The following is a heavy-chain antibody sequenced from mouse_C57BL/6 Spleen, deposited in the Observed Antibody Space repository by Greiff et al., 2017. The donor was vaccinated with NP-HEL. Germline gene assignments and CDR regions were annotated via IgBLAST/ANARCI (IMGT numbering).Heavy chain of an antibody. Sequence: EVQVVESGGGLVKPGGSPKLSCAASGFTFSDYGMHWVRQAPEKGLEWVAYISSGSSTIYYADTVKGRFTISRDNAKNTLFLQMTSLRSEDTAMYYCARGPTVVATDFDVWGTGTTVTVSS. CDR3: ARGPTVVATDFDV. V-gene: IGHV5-17*01. CDR1: GFTFSDYG. D-gene: IGHD1-1*01. CDR2: ISSGSSTI. J-gene: IGHJ1*03.